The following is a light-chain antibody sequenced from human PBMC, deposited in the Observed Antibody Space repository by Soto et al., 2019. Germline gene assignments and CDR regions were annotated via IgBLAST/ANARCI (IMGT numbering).Light chain of an antibody. Sequence: DIVMTQSPLSLPVTPGEPASISCRSSQSLLNSNGYNYLDWYLQKPGQSPQLLIYLGSSRASGVPDRFSGSGSGTDFTLKISRVEADDVGIYYCMQGTHWPQTFGQGTKVDIK. J-gene: IGKJ1*01. V-gene: IGKV2-28*01. CDR1: QSLLNSNGYNY. CDR3: MQGTHWPQT. CDR2: LGS.